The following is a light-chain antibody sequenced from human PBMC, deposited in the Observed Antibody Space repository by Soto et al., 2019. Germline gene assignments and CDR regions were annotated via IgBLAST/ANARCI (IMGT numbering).Light chain of an antibody. V-gene: IGLV2-18*01. CDR3: SLYTSENTYV. CDR2: EAS. CDR1: STDFVTYNR. Sequence: QSALTQPPSVSGSPGQSVTISCTGTSTDFVTYNRVSWYQQPLGTAPKLIVYEASNRPSGVPDRFSGSKSGNTASLTISGLQAADEADYYCSLYTSENTYVFGTGTKVTVL. J-gene: IGLJ1*01.